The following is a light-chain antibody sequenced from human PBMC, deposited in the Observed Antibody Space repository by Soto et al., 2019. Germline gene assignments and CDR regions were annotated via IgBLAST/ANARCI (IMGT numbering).Light chain of an antibody. CDR2: GAS. Sequence: EILMTQSPGTLSVSPGERVILSCRASQSVGSTLAWYQQKPGQAPRLLIRGASTRATGVPARFSGSGSGTEFTLTISSLQSEDFPVYYCQQYSTSLTLGGGTTLEIK. CDR1: QSVGST. J-gene: IGKJ4*02. CDR3: QQYSTSLT. V-gene: IGKV3-15*01.